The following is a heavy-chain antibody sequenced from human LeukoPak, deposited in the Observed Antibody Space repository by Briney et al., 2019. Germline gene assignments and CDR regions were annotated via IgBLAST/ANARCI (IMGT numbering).Heavy chain of an antibody. CDR3: AKDPRFLEHLDH. D-gene: IGHD3-3*01. Sequence: GGSLRLSCAASGFTFSTYAMTWVRQAPGKGLEWVSTLSNSGGSTYYAGSVKGRFAISRDNSKNTLYLQMNSLRAEDTAVYYCAKDPRFLEHLDHWGQGTLVTVSS. V-gene: IGHV3-23*01. CDR1: GFTFSTYA. CDR2: LSNSGGST. J-gene: IGHJ4*02.